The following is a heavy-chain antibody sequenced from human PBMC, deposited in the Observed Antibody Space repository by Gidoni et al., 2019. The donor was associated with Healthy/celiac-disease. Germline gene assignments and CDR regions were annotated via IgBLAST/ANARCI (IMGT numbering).Heavy chain of an antibody. CDR1: GGSISSSSYY. D-gene: IGHD3-3*01. CDR2: IYYSGST. J-gene: IGHJ5*02. V-gene: IGHV4-39*01. CDR3: ARHEGPLEEWLFRGWFDP. Sequence: QLQLQESGPGLVKPSETLSLTCTVSGGSISSSSYYWGWIRQPPGKGLEWIGSIYYSGSTYYNPSLKSRVTISVDTSKNQFSLKLSSVTAADTAVYYCARHEGPLEEWLFRGWFDPWGQGTLVTVSS.